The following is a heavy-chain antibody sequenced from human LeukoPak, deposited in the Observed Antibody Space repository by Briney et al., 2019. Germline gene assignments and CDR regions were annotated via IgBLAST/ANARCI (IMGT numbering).Heavy chain of an antibody. CDR2: IYPGDSDT. D-gene: IGHD2-15*01. CDR3: ARTKAAPYYYYGMDV. CDR1: GYSFTSYW. V-gene: IGHV5-51*01. Sequence: GESLKISCKGSGYSFTSYWIGWVRQMPGKGLEWMGIIYPGDSDTRYSPSFQGQVTISADKSISTAYLQWSSLKASDTAMYYCARTKAAPYYYYGMDVWGQGTTVTVSS. J-gene: IGHJ6*02.